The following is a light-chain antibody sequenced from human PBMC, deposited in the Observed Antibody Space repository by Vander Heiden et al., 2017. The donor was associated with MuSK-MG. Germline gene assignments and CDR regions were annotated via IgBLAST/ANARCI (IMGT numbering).Light chain of an antibody. CDR3: QQYSNTPFT. CDR2: WAS. CDR1: QSVLDSSSNKNS. Sequence: DIVMTQSPDSLAVSLGERAAINCRSSQSVLDSSSNKNSLAWYQQKPGQPPKLLIYWASNRESGVPDRFSGSGSGTHFTLTISSLQAEDVAVYYCQQYSNTPFTFGPGTKVDLK. J-gene: IGKJ3*01. V-gene: IGKV4-1*01.